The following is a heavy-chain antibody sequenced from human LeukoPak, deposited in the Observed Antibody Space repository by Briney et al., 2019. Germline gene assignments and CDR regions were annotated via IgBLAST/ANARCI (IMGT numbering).Heavy chain of an antibody. D-gene: IGHD6-19*01. CDR1: GDIVSSNSAT. CDR2: TYYRSKWFS. V-gene: IGHV6-1*01. CDR3: ARGRVGVALDFDY. J-gene: IGHJ4*02. Sequence: SQTLSLTCAISGDIVSSNSATWHWIRQSPSRGLEWLGRTYYRSKWFSDYAVSVKSRITINPDTSKNQFSLQLNSVTPEDTAVYYCARGRVGVALDFDYWGQGTLVTVSS.